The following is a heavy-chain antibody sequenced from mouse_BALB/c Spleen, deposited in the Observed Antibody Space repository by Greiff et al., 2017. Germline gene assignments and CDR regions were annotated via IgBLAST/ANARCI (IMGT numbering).Heavy chain of an antibody. Sequence: EVKLMESGPELVKPGASMKISCKASGYSFTGYTMNWVKQSHGKNLEWIGLINPYNGGTSYNQKFKGKATLTVDKSSSTAYMELLSLTSEDSAVYYCARRAYYGNYDYAMDYWGQGTSVTVSS. D-gene: IGHD2-10*01. J-gene: IGHJ4*01. CDR3: ARRAYYGNYDYAMDY. CDR1: GYSFTGYT. CDR2: INPYNGGT. V-gene: IGHV1-18*01.